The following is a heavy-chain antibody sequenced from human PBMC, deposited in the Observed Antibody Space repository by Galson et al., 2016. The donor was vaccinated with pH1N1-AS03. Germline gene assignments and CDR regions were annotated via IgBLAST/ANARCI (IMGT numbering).Heavy chain of an antibody. CDR2: IHPNDGVT. Sequence: SVKVSCKASGYTFTDFSINWVRQAPGQGLEWMGWIHPNDGVTNYAQKFQAWVTMTRDTSSSTAYMELSGLKSDDTAVYYCARDPRGPCTSSTCPTAYYFGMDVWGQGTTVIVSS. V-gene: IGHV1-2*04. D-gene: IGHD2-2*01. J-gene: IGHJ6*02. CDR3: ARDPRGPCTSSTCPTAYYFGMDV. CDR1: GYTFTDFS.